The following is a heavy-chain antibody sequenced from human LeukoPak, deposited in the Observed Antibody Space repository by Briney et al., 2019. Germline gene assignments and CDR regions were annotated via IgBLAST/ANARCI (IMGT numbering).Heavy chain of an antibody. CDR1: GGSFSGYY. J-gene: IGHJ4*02. Sequence: SETLSLTCAVYGGSFSGYYWSWIRQPPGKGLEWIGEINHSGSTNYNPPLKSRVTISVDTSKNRFSLKLSSVTAADTAVYYCARGRVLTRWGQGTLVTVSS. D-gene: IGHD3-9*01. CDR2: INHSGST. V-gene: IGHV4-34*01. CDR3: ARGRVLTR.